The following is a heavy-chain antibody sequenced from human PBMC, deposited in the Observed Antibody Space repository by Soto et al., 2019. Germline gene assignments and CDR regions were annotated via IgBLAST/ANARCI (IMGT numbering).Heavy chain of an antibody. Sequence: ASVKVYCKASGYTFTSYAMHWVRQAPGQRLEWMGWINAGNGNTKYSQKFQGRVTITRDTSASTAYMELSSLRSEDTAVYYCASGHDYGDYFDYWGQGTLVTVSS. CDR1: GYTFTSYA. CDR2: INAGNGNT. V-gene: IGHV1-3*01. D-gene: IGHD4-17*01. J-gene: IGHJ4*02. CDR3: ASGHDYGDYFDY.